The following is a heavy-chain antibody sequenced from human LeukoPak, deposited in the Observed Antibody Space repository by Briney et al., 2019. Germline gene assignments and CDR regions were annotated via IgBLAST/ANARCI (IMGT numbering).Heavy chain of an antibody. D-gene: IGHD1-26*01. CDR1: GFTFSSYG. CDR2: IWNDGSDK. V-gene: IGHV3-33*06. J-gene: IGHJ4*02. CDR3: AKPTRGSGSFLIDF. Sequence: PGGSLRLSCAASGFTFSSYGMHWARQAPGKGVEWVAVIWNDGSDKYYADSVKGRFTISRDNSKDTLYLQMNSLRAEDTAVYYCAKPTRGSGSFLIDFWGQGTLVTVSS.